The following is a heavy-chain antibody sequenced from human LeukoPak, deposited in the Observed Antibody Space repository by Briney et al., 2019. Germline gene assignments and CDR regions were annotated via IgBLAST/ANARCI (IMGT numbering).Heavy chain of an antibody. CDR1: GFTFSSYG. Sequence: PGGSLRLSCAASGFTFSSYGMHWVRQAPGKGLEWVAVISDDGSNKYYVDSVKGRVTISRDNSKNALFLQMNSLRAEDTAVYYCAKDSFSSNYYYGMDVWGQGTTVTVSS. D-gene: IGHD6-6*01. V-gene: IGHV3-30*18. CDR2: ISDDGSNK. J-gene: IGHJ6*02. CDR3: AKDSFSSNYYYGMDV.